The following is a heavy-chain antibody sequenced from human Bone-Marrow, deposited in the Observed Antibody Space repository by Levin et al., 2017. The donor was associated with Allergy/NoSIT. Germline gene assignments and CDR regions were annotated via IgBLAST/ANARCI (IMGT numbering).Heavy chain of an antibody. CDR1: GGSVGSGTYY. CDR2: VYYSGNT. Sequence: SQTLSLTCTVSGGSVGSGTYYWSWIRQPPGKGLEWIAYVYYSGNTNYNPSLKSRVTISVDTSKNQFSLKLSSVTAADTAVYYCARDGGYGSGSYRFDPWGQGTRVTVSS. V-gene: IGHV4-61*01. D-gene: IGHD3-10*01. J-gene: IGHJ5*02. CDR3: ARDGGYGSGSYRFDP.